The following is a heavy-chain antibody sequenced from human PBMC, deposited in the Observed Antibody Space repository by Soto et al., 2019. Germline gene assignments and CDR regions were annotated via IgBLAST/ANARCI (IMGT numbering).Heavy chain of an antibody. CDR3: AKGVAGTSGYYYYGMDV. Sequence: GGSLRLSCAASGFTFSSYAMSWVRQAPGKGLEWVSAISGSGGSTYYADSVKGRFTISRDNSKNTLYLQMNSLRAEDTAVYYCAKGVAGTSGYYYYGMDVWGQGTTVTVSS. V-gene: IGHV3-23*01. D-gene: IGHD6-19*01. CDR2: ISGSGGST. CDR1: GFTFSSYA. J-gene: IGHJ6*02.